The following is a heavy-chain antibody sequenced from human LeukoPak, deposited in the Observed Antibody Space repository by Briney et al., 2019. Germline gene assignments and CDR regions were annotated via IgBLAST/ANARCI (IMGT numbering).Heavy chain of an antibody. V-gene: IGHV1-8*01. D-gene: IGHD5-18*01. CDR1: GYTFTSYD. CDR2: MNPNSGNT. Sequence: ASVKVSCKASGYTFTSYDINWVRQATGQGLEWMGWMNPNSGNTGYAQKFQGRVTMTRDTSISTAYMELSRLRSDDTAVYYCARGIQLWFSDYYYMDVWGKGTTATVSS. CDR3: ARGIQLWFSDYYYMDV. J-gene: IGHJ6*03.